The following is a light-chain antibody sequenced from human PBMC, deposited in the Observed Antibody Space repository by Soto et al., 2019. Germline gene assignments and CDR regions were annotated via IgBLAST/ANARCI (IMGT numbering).Light chain of an antibody. CDR2: DAS. V-gene: IGKV3-11*01. CDR3: QQRSDWPLT. CDR1: QSFSSY. J-gene: IGKJ4*01. Sequence: EIVLTQSPATLSLSPGERATLSCRASQSFSSYLAWYQQKPGQAPRLLIYDASNRATGIPARFSGSGSGTDFTLAISSLEPEDFALYYCQQRSDWPLTFGGGTKVDIK.